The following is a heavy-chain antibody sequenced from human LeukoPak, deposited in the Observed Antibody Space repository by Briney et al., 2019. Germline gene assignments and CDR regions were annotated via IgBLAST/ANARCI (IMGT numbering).Heavy chain of an antibody. CDR2: IIPIFGTA. V-gene: IGHV1-69*01. D-gene: IGHD2-2*01. CDR3: AREVVPAAMDY. J-gene: IGHJ4*02. CDR1: GGTFSSYA. Sequence: SVKVSCXASGGTFSSYAISWVRRAHGQGLEWMGGIIPIFGTANYAQKFQGRVTITADESTSTAHMELSSLRSEDTAVYYCAREVVPAAMDYWGQGTLVTVSS.